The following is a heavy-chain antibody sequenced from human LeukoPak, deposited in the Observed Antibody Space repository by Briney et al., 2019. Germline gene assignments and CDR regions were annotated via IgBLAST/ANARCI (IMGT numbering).Heavy chain of an antibody. Sequence: GGSLRLSCAASGFTFSIYAMSWVRQAPGKGLEWVSAISGSGGTAYYADSVKGRFTISRDNSKNTLYLQMNSLRAEDTAVYYCAKGHRSTSYFSDMDVWGQGTTVTVSS. J-gene: IGHJ6*02. CDR1: GFTFSIYA. CDR3: AKGHRSTSYFSDMDV. V-gene: IGHV3-23*01. D-gene: IGHD2-2*01. CDR2: ISGSGGTA.